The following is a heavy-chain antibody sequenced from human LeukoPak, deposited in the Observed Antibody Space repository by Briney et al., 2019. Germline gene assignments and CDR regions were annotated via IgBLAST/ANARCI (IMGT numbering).Heavy chain of an antibody. J-gene: IGHJ6*02. Sequence: SETLSLTCTVSGGSVSSGSYYWSWIRQPPGKGLEWIGYIYYSGCTNYNPSLKSRVTISVDTSKNQFSLKLSSVTAADTAVYYCARDSRYCSGGSCYWGAYYYYYGMDVWGQGTTVTVSS. D-gene: IGHD2-15*01. CDR2: IYYSGCT. CDR1: GGSVSSGSYY. CDR3: ARDSRYCSGGSCYWGAYYYYYGMDV. V-gene: IGHV4-61*01.